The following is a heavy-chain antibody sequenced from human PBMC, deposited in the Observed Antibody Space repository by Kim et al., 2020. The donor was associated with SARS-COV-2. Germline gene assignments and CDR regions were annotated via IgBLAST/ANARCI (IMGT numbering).Heavy chain of an antibody. CDR2: IYYSGST. CDR1: GGSISSSSYY. J-gene: IGHJ2*01. CDR3: ASNRVTIFGMVITNYWYLDL. D-gene: IGHD3-3*01. Sequence: SETLSLTCTVSGGSISSSSYYWGWIRQPPGKGLEWIGSIYYSGSTYYNPSLKSRVTISVDTSKNQFSLKLSSVTAADTAVYYCASNRVTIFGMVITNYWYLDLWGRGTLVTVSS. V-gene: IGHV4-39*01.